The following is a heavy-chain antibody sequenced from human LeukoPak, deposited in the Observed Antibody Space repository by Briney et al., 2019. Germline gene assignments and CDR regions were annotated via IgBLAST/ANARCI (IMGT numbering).Heavy chain of an antibody. D-gene: IGHD6-19*01. CDR3: ASSKVAGTFDY. V-gene: IGHV3-21*01. Sequence: PGGPLRLSCAASGFTFSSYSMNWVRQAPGKGLEWASSISSSSSYIYYADSVKGRFTISRDNAKNSLYLQMNSLRAEDTAVYYCASSKVAGTFDYWGQGTLVTVSS. CDR2: ISSSSSYI. CDR1: GFTFSSYS. J-gene: IGHJ4*02.